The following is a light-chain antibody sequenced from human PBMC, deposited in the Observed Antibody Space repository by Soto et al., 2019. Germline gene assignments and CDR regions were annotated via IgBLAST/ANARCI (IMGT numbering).Light chain of an antibody. Sequence: ETVVTQSPGTLSLSPGKGATLSCRASQSVDNSYLAWYQQKPGQAPRLLIHGTSNRASGIPDRFSGSGSGTDFTLTISRLEPEDFAVYYCHQYGTAPYTFGQGTTLELK. CDR3: HQYGTAPYT. J-gene: IGKJ2*01. V-gene: IGKV3-20*01. CDR2: GTS. CDR1: QSVDNSY.